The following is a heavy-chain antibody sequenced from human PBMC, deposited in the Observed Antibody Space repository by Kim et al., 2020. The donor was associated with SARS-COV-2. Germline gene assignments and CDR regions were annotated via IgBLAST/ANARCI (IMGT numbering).Heavy chain of an antibody. CDR3: IRELGSDYRDYYMDV. Sequence: LSLTCAASGFTFSNAFMSWVRQAPGKGLEWVGQIKTKSDGGTTDFAAHLKGRFSISRDDSRSTVYLQMNSLRAEDTGVYYCIRELGSDYRDYYMDVWGKGTTVTVSS. CDR2: IKTKSDGGTT. D-gene: IGHD1-7*01. CDR1: GFTFSNAF. V-gene: IGHV3-15*01. J-gene: IGHJ6*03.